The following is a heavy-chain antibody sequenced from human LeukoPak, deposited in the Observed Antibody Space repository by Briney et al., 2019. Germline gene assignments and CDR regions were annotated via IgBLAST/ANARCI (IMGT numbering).Heavy chain of an antibody. J-gene: IGHJ3*02. D-gene: IGHD5-18*01. CDR3: ARSRGGWIQLWKPDGAFDT. CDR2: INPNSGET. CDR1: GYTFTNYD. Sequence: ASVKVSCRASGYTFTNYDINWVRQATGQEPEWMGYINPNSGETGYSQKFQGRVTITRDTSISTAYMELRSLRSEDTAVYYCARSRGGWIQLWKPDGAFDTWGQGTMVTVSS. V-gene: IGHV1-8*03.